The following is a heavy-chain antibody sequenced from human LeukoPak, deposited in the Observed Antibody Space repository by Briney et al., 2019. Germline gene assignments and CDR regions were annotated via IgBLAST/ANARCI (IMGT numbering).Heavy chain of an antibody. V-gene: IGHV3-30-3*01. CDR2: ISYDGSNK. J-gene: IGHJ6*02. Sequence: GRSLRLSCAASGFTFSSYAMHWVRQAPGKGLEWAAVISYDGSNKYYADSVKGRFTISRDNSKNTLYLQMNSLRAEDTAVYYCAKGPRPGYYYGMDVWGQGTTVTVSS. CDR1: GFTFSSYA. CDR3: AKGPRPGYYYGMDV.